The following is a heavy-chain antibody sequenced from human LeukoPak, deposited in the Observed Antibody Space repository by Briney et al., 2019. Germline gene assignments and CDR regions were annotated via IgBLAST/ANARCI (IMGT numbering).Heavy chain of an antibody. V-gene: IGHV3-30*02. J-gene: IGHJ6*03. CDR1: GFTFSSYG. Sequence: GSLRLSCAASGFTFSSYGMHWVRQAPGKGLEWVAFIRYDGSNKYYADSVKGRFTISRDNSKNTLYLQMNSLGAEDTAVYYCAKDQWQLVLVNYMDVWGKGTTVTVSS. CDR3: AKDQWQLVLVNYMDV. CDR2: IRYDGSNK. D-gene: IGHD6-13*01.